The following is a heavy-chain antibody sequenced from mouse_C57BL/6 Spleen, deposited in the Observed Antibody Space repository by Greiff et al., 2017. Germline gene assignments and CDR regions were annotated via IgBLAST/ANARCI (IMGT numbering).Heavy chain of an antibody. Sequence: EVQLVESGPGLVKPSPSLTLTCSVTGYSITSGYYWNWIRQFPGNKLEWMGYISYDGSNNYNPSLKNRISITRDKSKNQFFLKLNSVTTEDTATDYWARAGDGYYWYFDVWGTGTTVTVSS. D-gene: IGHD2-3*01. CDR3: ARAGDGYYWYFDV. J-gene: IGHJ1*03. CDR1: GYSITSGYY. CDR2: ISYDGSN. V-gene: IGHV3-6*01.